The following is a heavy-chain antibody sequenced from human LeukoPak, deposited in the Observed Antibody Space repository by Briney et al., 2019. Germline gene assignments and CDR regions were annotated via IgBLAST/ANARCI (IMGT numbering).Heavy chain of an antibody. V-gene: IGHV4-39*01. D-gene: IGHD1-26*01. CDR1: GGSISSSSYY. CDR3: ARQGGYYYYYGMDV. CDR2: IYYSGST. J-gene: IGHJ6*02. Sequence: SETLPLTRTVSGGSISSSSYYWGWIRQPPGKGLEWIGSIYYSGSTYYNPSLKSRVTISVDTSKNQFSLKLSSVTAADTAVYYCARQGGYYYYYGMDVWGQGTTVTVSS.